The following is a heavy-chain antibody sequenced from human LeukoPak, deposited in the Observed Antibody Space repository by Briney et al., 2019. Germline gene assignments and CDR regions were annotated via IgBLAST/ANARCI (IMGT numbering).Heavy chain of an antibody. Sequence: SETLSLTCTVSGGSISSYYWSWIRQPTGKGLEWIGYIYYSGSTNYNPSLKSRVTISVDTSKNQFSLKLSSVTAADTAVYYCARDLGPYYYGSGSYFDYWGQGTLVTVSS. CDR3: ARDLGPYYYGSGSYFDY. V-gene: IGHV4-59*01. CDR1: GGSISSYY. CDR2: IYYSGST. D-gene: IGHD3-10*01. J-gene: IGHJ4*02.